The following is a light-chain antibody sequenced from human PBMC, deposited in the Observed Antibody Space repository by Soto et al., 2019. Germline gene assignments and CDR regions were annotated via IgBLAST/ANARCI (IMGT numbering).Light chain of an antibody. Sequence: EIVLTQSPGTLSLSPGERATLSCRAGQSVSSSYLAWYQQKPGQAPRLLIYGASSRATGIPDRFSGSGSGTDFTLTISRLEPEDFAVYYCQQYGSSSWTFGQGTKVDIK. J-gene: IGKJ1*01. CDR3: QQYGSSSWT. CDR2: GAS. CDR1: QSVSSSY. V-gene: IGKV3-20*01.